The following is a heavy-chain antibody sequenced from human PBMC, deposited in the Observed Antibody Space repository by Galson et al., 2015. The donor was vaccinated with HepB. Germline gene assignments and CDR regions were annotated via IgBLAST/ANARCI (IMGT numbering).Heavy chain of an antibody. CDR3: ARSTSFSSWLDY. Sequence: PALVKPTQTLTLTCTFSGFSLSTSGMCVSWLRQPPGKALEWLALIDWDDDKYYSTSLKTRLTISKDTSKNQVVLTMTNMDPVDTATYYCARSTSFSSWLDYWGQGTLVTVSS. CDR1: GFSLSTSGMC. D-gene: IGHD6-13*01. J-gene: IGHJ4*02. CDR2: IDWDDDK. V-gene: IGHV2-70*01.